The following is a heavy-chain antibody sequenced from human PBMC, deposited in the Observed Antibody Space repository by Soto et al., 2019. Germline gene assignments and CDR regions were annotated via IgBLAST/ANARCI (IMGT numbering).Heavy chain of an antibody. CDR3: ARGARGIAVAGRVWFDP. CDR2: INAGNGNT. D-gene: IGHD6-19*01. J-gene: IGHJ5*02. CDR1: GYTFTSYA. Sequence: QVQLVQSGAEVKKPGASVKVSCKASGYTFTSYAMHWVRQAPGQRLEWMGWINAGNGNTKYSQKFQGRVTITRDTSASTAYMELSSLTSEDTAVYYCARGARGIAVAGRVWFDPWGQGTLVTVSS. V-gene: IGHV1-3*01.